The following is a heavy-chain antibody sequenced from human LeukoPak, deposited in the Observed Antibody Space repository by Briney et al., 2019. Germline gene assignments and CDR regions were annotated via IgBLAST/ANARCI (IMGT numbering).Heavy chain of an antibody. D-gene: IGHD6-13*01. CDR1: GFTFSDHY. J-gene: IGHJ4*02. CDR3: ARESGLGSSWYWFDY. Sequence: GGSLRLSCAASGFTFSDHYMDWGRQAPRKGLEWVGRTRNKANSYTTEYAASVKGRFNISRDDSKQSLYLQMNSLKTEDTAGXXXARESGLGSSWYWFDYWGQGALVTVSS. CDR2: TRNKANSYTT. V-gene: IGHV3-72*01.